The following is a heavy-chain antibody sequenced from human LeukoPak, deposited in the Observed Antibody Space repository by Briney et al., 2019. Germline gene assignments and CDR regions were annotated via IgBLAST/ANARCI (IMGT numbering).Heavy chain of an antibody. J-gene: IGHJ4*02. D-gene: IGHD2/OR15-2a*01. CDR2: LGSSGVTT. Sequence: PGGSLRLSCAASGFTFTTHTMSWVRQAPEKGLEWVSALGSSGVTTFYADSVKGRFTISRDNAKNSLYLQMNSLRAEDTAVYYCARSMRWGGPLDYWGQGTLVTVSS. V-gene: IGHV3-21*04. CDR3: ARSMRWGGPLDY. CDR1: GFTFTTHT.